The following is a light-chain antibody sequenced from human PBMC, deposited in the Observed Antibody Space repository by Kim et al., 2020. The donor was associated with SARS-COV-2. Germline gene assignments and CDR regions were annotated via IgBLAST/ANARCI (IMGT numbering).Light chain of an antibody. V-gene: IGLV2-11*01. CDR1: SSDVGGYNY. CDR2: DVS. CDR3: CSYAGSYRWV. J-gene: IGLJ3*02. Sequence: GQSVPISCTGTSSDVGGYNYVSWYQQHPGKAPKLMSYDVSKRPSGVPDRFSGSKSGNTASLTISGLQAEDEADYYCCSYAGSYRWVFGGGTQLTVL.